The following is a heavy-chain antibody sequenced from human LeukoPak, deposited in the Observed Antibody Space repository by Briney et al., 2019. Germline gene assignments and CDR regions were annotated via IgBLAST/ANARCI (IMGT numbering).Heavy chain of an antibody. CDR2: NIPLRGSA. D-gene: IGHD3-10*01. J-gene: IGHJ5*02. CDR1: GGTFISYY. CDR3: ARVLGERWVSLNWFDA. Sequence: SVKVLYRASGGTFISYYNRWATRAPARGREEMGGNIPLRGSANYTQKFQGRVTISADKSTTTGYVELSGLRSEDTAVYYCARVLGERWVSLNWFDASGAGSLVTVSS. V-gene: IGHV1-69*10.